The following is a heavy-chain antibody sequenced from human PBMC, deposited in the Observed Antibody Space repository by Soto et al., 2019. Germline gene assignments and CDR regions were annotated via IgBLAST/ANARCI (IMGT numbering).Heavy chain of an antibody. D-gene: IGHD2-2*01. V-gene: IGHV2-5*02. CDR1: GFSLSTSGVG. Sequence: QITLKESGPTLVKPTQTLTLTCTFSGFSLSTSGVGVGWIRQPPGKALEWLALIYWDDDKRYSPSLKSRLTITKDTSKNQVVLTMTNMDPVDTATYFCAHRGPAVRAIDYWGQGTLVTVSS. CDR3: AHRGPAVRAIDY. CDR2: IYWDDDK. J-gene: IGHJ4*02.